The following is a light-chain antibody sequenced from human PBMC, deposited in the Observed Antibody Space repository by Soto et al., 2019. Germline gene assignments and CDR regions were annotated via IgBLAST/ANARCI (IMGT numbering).Light chain of an antibody. CDR1: QSVRSN. V-gene: IGKV3-15*01. Sequence: EIVMTQSPATLSASPGERATLSCRASQSVRSNLAWYQQKPGQAPTLLIYRASTWASGIPVRFSGSGSGTEFTRSVGSLQSEEFAICYCQQYNTWPPTFGQGTKVEIK. J-gene: IGKJ1*01. CDR2: RAS. CDR3: QQYNTWPPT.